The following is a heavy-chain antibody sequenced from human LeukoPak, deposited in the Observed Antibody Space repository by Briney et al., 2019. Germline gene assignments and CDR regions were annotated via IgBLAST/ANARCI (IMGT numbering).Heavy chain of an antibody. CDR1: RFTFSAYS. V-gene: IGHV3-23*01. J-gene: IGHJ6*02. Sequence: GGSLRLSCAASRFTFSAYSMSWVRQAPGKGLEWVSAISGSGGNTYYADSVKGRFTTSRDNSKNTLYLQMNSLRAEDTAAYYCARGGILYGKDVWGQGTTVTVSS. CDR3: ARGGILYGKDV. CDR2: ISGSGGNT. D-gene: IGHD6-13*01.